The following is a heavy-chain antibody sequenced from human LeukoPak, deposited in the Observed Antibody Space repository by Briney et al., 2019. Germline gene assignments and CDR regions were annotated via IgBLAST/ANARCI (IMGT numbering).Heavy chain of an antibody. Sequence: PGGSLRLSCAASGFTVSSNYMGWVRQAPGKGLEWVSLISGSGGGTYFADSVKGRFTISRDNSKNTLYLQMDCPRAEDTAIYYCAPDLRGSAWSLDDWGQGTLVTVSS. V-gene: IGHV3-23*01. J-gene: IGHJ4*02. D-gene: IGHD6-13*01. CDR3: APDLRGSAWSLDD. CDR1: GFTVSSNY. CDR2: ISGSGGGT.